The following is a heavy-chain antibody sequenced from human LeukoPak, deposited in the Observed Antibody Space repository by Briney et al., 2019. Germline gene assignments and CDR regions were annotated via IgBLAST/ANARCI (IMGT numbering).Heavy chain of an antibody. V-gene: IGHV5-51*01. J-gene: IGHJ5*02. CDR1: GYSFTSYW. D-gene: IGHD2-2*01. CDR3: ARGLWGSCSSTSCYYFDP. CDR2: IYPGDSDT. Sequence: ESLKISCKGSGYSFTSYWIGWVRQMPGKGLEWMGIIYPGDSDTRYSPSFQGQVTISADKSISTAYLQWSSLKASDTAMYYCARGLWGSCSSTSCYYFDPWGQGTLVTVSS.